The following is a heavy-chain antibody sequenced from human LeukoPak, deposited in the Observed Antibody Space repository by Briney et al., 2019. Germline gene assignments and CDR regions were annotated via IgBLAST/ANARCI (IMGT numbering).Heavy chain of an antibody. CDR2: IIPILGIA. CDR1: GGTFSSYA. J-gene: IGHJ6*02. Sequence: APVKVSCKASGGTFSSYAISWVRQAPGQGLEWMGRIIPILGIANYAQKFQGRVTITADKSTSTAYMELSSLRSEDTAVYYCARSTYYYYGMDVWGQGTTVTVSS. V-gene: IGHV1-69*04. CDR3: ARSTYYYYGMDV.